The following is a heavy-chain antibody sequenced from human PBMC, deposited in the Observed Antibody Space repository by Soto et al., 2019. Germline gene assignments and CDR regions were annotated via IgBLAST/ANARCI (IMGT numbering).Heavy chain of an antibody. J-gene: IGHJ4*02. CDR1: GFTFSSYW. V-gene: IGHV3-74*01. D-gene: IGHD2-8*02. CDR2: INSDGSST. CDR3: AKTITTPPSEDSTGRGALIDH. Sequence: EVQLVESGGGLVQPGGSLRLSCAASGFTFSSYWMHWVRQAPGKGLVWVSRINSDGSSTSYADSVKGRFTISRDNAKNTLYLQMNSLRAEDTALYYCAKTITTPPSEDSTGRGALIDHWGRGARVIVSS.